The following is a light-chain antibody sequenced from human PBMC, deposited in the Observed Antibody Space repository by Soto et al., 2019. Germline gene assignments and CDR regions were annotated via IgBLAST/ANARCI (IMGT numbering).Light chain of an antibody. V-gene: IGKV4-1*01. Sequence: IVMTQSPEDLAGSLGERATINCKSSQSVVYTPNAKNYLAWYQPKPGQPPRLLIYWASYREPGVPDRFSGSGSGTDFTLTISSLQAEDVAVYYCQQYHITLITFGGGTKVDIK. CDR1: QSVVYTPNAKNY. J-gene: IGKJ4*01. CDR3: QQYHITLIT. CDR2: WAS.